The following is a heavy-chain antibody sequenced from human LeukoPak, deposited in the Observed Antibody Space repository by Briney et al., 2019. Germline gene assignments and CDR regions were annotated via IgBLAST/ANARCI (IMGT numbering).Heavy chain of an antibody. D-gene: IGHD6-13*01. CDR3: ARDPPIAAAGGDAFDI. CDR1: GGSISSYY. V-gene: IGHV4-59*01. Sequence: SETLSLTCTVSGGSISSYYWNWIRQAPGKGLEWIGYIYYSGSTNYNPSLKSRVTISVDTSKNQFSLKLSSVTAADTAVYYCARDPPIAAAGGDAFDIWGQGTMVTVSS. J-gene: IGHJ3*02. CDR2: IYYSGST.